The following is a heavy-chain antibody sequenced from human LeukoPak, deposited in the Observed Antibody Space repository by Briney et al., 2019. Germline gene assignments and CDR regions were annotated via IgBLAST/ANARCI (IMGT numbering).Heavy chain of an antibody. D-gene: IGHD4-17*01. V-gene: IGHV3-23*01. CDR1: GFTFSAYA. CDR2: IRGGGGSA. CDR3: ARDPNGDYIGAFDM. Sequence: GGSLRLSSTASGFTFSAYAMMWVRQAPGKGPEWVSAIRGGGGSAFYADSVKGRFTISRDNSKYTLFLQMNSLRAEDTAVYYCARDPNGDYIGAFDMWGPGTMVTVSS. J-gene: IGHJ3*02.